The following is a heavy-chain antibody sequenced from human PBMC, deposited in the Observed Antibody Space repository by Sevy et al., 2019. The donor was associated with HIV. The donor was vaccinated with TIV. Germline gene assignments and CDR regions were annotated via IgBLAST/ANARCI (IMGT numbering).Heavy chain of an antibody. J-gene: IGHJ6*02. CDR2: IGTAGDT. Sequence: GGSLRLSCAASGFTFSSYDMHWVRQATGKGLEWVSAIGTAGDTYYPGSVKGRFTISRENAKNSLYLKMNSLRDGETDGYYCARARIYYYESSDWGLDGMDDWGQGTTVTVSS. CDR3: ARARIYYYESSDWGLDGMDD. V-gene: IGHV3-13*01. CDR1: GFTFSSYD. D-gene: IGHD3-22*01.